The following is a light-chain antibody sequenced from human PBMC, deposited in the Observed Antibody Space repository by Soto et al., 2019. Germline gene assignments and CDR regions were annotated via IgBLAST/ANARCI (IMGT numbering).Light chain of an antibody. J-gene: IGKJ5*01. CDR1: QNIRNL. V-gene: IGKV1-5*01. CDR3: QQYNTYST. Sequence: DIQLTQSPSTLSAAVGDSGTITCRASQNIRNLLAWYQQKPGKAPKPLIYDASTLKTGVPSRFSGSGSGSEFNFTITGLQPDDFATYFCQQYNTYSTFGQGTRLEIK. CDR2: DAS.